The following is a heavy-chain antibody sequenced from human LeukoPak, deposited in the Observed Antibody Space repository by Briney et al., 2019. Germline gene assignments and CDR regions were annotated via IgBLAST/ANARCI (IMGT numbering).Heavy chain of an antibody. Sequence: SETLSLTCTVSGGSISSYYWSWIRQPPGKGLEWIGYIYYSGSTNYNPSLKSRVTISVDTSKNQFSLKLSSVTAADTAVYYCARADSSGWYSWFDPWGQGTLVTVSS. D-gene: IGHD6-19*01. CDR3: ARADSSGWYSWFDP. V-gene: IGHV4-59*01. CDR2: IYYSGST. J-gene: IGHJ5*02. CDR1: GGSISSYY.